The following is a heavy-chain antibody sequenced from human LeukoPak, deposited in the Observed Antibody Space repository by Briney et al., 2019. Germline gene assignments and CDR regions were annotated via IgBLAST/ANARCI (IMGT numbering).Heavy chain of an antibody. J-gene: IGHJ4*02. Sequence: GGSLRLSCAASGFSFSSYWMHWVRQAPGKGLVWVSRISSDGSIINYADSVKGRFTISRDNAKNTLYLQMNSLRAEDTAVYYCARFHSALDYWGQGTLVTVSS. V-gene: IGHV3-74*01. CDR1: GFSFSSYW. D-gene: IGHD2-21*01. CDR2: ISSDGSII. CDR3: ARFHSALDY.